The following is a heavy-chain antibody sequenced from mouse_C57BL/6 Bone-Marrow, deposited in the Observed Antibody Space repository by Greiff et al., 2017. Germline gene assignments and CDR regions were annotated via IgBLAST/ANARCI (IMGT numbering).Heavy chain of an antibody. Sequence: EVKVVESGGGLVQPGGSLSLSCAASGFTFTDYYMSWVRQPPGKALEWLGFIRNKANGYTTEYSASVKGRFTISRDNSQSILYLQMNALRAEDSATYYCARLLLRSCDYWGQGTTLTVSS. CDR3: ARLLLRSCDY. CDR2: IRNKANGYTT. CDR1: GFTFTDYY. J-gene: IGHJ2*01. V-gene: IGHV7-3*01. D-gene: IGHD1-1*01.